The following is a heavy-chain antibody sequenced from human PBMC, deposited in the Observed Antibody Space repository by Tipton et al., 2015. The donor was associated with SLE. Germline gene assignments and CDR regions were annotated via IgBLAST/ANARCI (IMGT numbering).Heavy chain of an antibody. CDR2: IYHSGTA. CDR1: GGSISSGSYY. V-gene: IGHV4-39*07. D-gene: IGHD4-11*01. CDR3: ARYPESNYHWFGP. Sequence: TLSLTCTVSGGSISSGSYYWGWIRQPPGKGLEWIGSIYHSGTAYYNPSLKSRVTISVDTSKNQISLKLSSVTAADTAVYYCARYPESNYHWFGPWGQGAPVTVSS. J-gene: IGHJ5*02.